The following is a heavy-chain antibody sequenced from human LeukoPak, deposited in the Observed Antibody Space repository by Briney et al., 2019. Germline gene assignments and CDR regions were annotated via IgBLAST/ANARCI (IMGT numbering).Heavy chain of an antibody. J-gene: IGHJ4*02. CDR3: ARGGSGWSY. CDR1: GFTFSSYA. D-gene: IGHD6-19*01. CDR2: ISYDGSNK. Sequence: GRSLRLSCAASGFTFSSYAMHWVRQAPGKGLEWVAVISYDGSNKYYADSVKGRFTISRDNSKNTLYLQMNSLRAEDTAVYYCARGGSGWSYWGQGTLGTVSS. V-gene: IGHV3-30*01.